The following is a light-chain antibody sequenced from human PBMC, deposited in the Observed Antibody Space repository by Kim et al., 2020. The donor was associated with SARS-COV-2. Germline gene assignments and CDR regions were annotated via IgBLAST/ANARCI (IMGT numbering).Light chain of an antibody. CDR1: SLRSYY. CDR3: NSRDSNDNVV. CDR2: GKN. Sequence: VALVQTVRITGQGDSLRSYYATWYQQKPGQAPILVIYGKNNRPSGIPDRFSGSSSGNTASLTITGTQAGDEADYYCNSRDSNDNVVFGGGTQLTVL. J-gene: IGLJ2*01. V-gene: IGLV3-19*01.